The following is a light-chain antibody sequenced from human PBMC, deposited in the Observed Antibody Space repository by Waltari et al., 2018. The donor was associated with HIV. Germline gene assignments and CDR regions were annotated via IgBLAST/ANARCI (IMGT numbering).Light chain of an antibody. J-gene: IGLJ3*02. V-gene: IGLV2-8*01. CDR3: SSYVGSYNWV. CDR1: SSDVGDYYY. CDR2: EVT. Sequence: QSALTQPPSVSGSPGQSVTISCTGTSSDVGDYYYVSWYQQHPGKAPKLMIYEVTTLPSGVPDRFSGSKSGNTASLTVSGLQAEDEADYYCSSYVGSYNWVFGGGTKLAVL.